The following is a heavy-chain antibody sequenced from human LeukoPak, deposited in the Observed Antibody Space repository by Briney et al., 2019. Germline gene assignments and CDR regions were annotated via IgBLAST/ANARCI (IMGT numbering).Heavy chain of an antibody. J-gene: IGHJ4*02. V-gene: IGHV3-48*01. Sequence: GGSLRLSCAASGFTFSSYWMSWVRQAPGKGLEWVSYISSSSTIYYADSVKGRFTISRDNAKNSLYLQMNSLRAEDTAVYYCARSCGGDCYRWAFDYWGQGTLVTVSS. CDR2: ISSSSTI. CDR3: ARSCGGDCYRWAFDY. CDR1: GFTFSSYW. D-gene: IGHD2-21*02.